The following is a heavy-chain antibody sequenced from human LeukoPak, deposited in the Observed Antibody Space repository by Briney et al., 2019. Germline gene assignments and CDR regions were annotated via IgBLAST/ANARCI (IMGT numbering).Heavy chain of an antibody. CDR2: FDPEDGET. Sequence: ASVKVSCKVSGYTLTELSMHWVRQAPGKGLEWMGGFDPEDGETIYAQKFQGRVTMTEDTSTDTAYMELSSLRSEDTAVYYCATRNEATVTTGPFDYWGQGTLVTVSS. CDR1: GYTLTELS. V-gene: IGHV1-24*01. CDR3: ATRNEATVTTGPFDY. J-gene: IGHJ4*02. D-gene: IGHD4-11*01.